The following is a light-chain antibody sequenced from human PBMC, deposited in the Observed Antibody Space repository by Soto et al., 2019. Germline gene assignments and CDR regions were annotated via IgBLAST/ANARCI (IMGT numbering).Light chain of an antibody. CDR3: QHYNSYSEA. V-gene: IGKV1-5*03. CDR1: QTISSW. CDR2: KAS. Sequence: IPMTQSPSTLSGSVGDRVTITCRASQTISSWLAWYHQKTGKAPSLLIYKASTLKSGVPSRFSGSGSGTEFTLTISSLQPDDFATYYCQHYNSYSEAFGQGTKV. J-gene: IGKJ1*01.